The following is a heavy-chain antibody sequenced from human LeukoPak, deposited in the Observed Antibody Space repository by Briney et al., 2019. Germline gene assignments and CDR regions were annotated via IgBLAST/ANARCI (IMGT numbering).Heavy chain of an antibody. V-gene: IGHV3-30*03. Sequence: GGSLRLSCAASGFTFSSYWMSWVRQAPGKGLEWVAVISYDGSNKYYADSVKGRFTISRDNSKNTLYLQMNSLRAEDTAVYYCARDNYYDSSGPNWFDPWGQGTLVTVSS. J-gene: IGHJ5*02. CDR2: ISYDGSNK. CDR1: GFTFSSYW. CDR3: ARDNYYDSSGPNWFDP. D-gene: IGHD3-22*01.